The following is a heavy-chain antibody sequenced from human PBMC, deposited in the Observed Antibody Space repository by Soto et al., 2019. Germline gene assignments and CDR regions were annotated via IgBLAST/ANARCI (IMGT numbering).Heavy chain of an antibody. V-gene: IGHV4-4*02. D-gene: IGHD5-18*01. J-gene: IGHJ4*02. CDR3: ARFGLQLWWHFDY. Sequence: SETLSLTCAVSGGSISSSNWWSWVRQPPGKGLEWIGEIYHSGSTNYNPSLKSRVTISVDKSKNQFSLKLSSVTAADTAVYYCARFGLQLWWHFDYWGQGTLVTVSP. CDR2: IYHSGST. CDR1: GGSISSSNW.